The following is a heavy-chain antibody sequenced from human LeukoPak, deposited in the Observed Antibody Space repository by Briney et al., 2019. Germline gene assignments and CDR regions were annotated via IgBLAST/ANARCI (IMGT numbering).Heavy chain of an antibody. V-gene: IGHV1-8*01. CDR3: ARGLGDYYDTSDFYYAVAAH. J-gene: IGHJ4*02. CDR1: GYTFTTYD. Sequence: ASVKASCKASGYTFTTYDITWVRQATGQGLEWMGWMNPNSGDTAYAQKFQGRVAMTRDTSISTAYMELSSLRSEDTAVYFCARGLGDYYDTSDFYYAVAAHWGQGTLVTVSS. D-gene: IGHD3-22*01. CDR2: MNPNSGDT.